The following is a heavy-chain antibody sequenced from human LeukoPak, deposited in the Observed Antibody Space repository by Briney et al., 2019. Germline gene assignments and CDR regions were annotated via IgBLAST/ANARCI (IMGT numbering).Heavy chain of an antibody. D-gene: IGHD3-22*01. CDR2: ISSSSSYI. V-gene: IGHV3-21*01. CDR1: GFTFSSYS. J-gene: IGHJ4*02. Sequence: GGSLRLSCAASGFTFSSYSMNWVRQAPGKGLEWVSSISSSSSYIYYADSVKGRFSISRDNAKNSLFLQMNGLRAEDTAVYYCARDYYDSSGYYFLPYWGQGTLVTVSS. CDR3: ARDYYDSSGYYFLPY.